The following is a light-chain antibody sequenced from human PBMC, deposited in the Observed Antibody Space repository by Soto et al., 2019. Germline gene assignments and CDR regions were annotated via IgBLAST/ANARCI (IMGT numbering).Light chain of an antibody. Sequence: QSALTQPASVSGSPGQSITILCTGTGSDVGGFDSVSWYQHYPGTAPKVIIYDVNYRPSGVSNRFSGSKSGNTASLTISGLQADDEADDYCTSYTHSSTWVFGGGTKLTVL. V-gene: IGLV2-14*01. CDR2: DVN. CDR1: GSDVGGFDS. J-gene: IGLJ3*02. CDR3: TSYTHSSTWV.